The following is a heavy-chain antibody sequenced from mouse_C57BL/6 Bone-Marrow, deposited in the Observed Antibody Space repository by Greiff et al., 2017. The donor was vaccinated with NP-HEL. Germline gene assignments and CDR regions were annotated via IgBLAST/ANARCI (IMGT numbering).Heavy chain of an antibody. Sequence: EVKLMESGGGLVQPKGSLKLSCAASGFSFNTYAMNWVRQAPGKGLEWVARIRSKSNNYATYYADSVKDRFTISRDDSESMLYLQMNNLKTEDTAMYYCVRHVKYYYGSSLYAMDYWGQGTSVTVSS. CDR1: GFSFNTYA. V-gene: IGHV10-1*01. J-gene: IGHJ4*01. CDR3: VRHVKYYYGSSLYAMDY. D-gene: IGHD1-1*01. CDR2: IRSKSNNYAT.